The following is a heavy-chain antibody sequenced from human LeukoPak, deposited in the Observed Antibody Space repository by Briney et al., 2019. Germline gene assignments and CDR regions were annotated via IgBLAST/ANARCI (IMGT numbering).Heavy chain of an antibody. V-gene: IGHV1-2*02. CDR1: GYTFTGYY. J-gene: IGHJ4*02. CDR3: ALIVVVPAATPGDY. Sequence: GASVKVSCKASGYTFTGYYMHWVRQAPGQGLEWMGWINPNSGGTNYAQKFQGRVTMTRDTSISTAYMELSRLRSDDTAVYYCALIVVVPAATPGDYWGQGALVTVSS. D-gene: IGHD2-2*01. CDR2: INPNSGGT.